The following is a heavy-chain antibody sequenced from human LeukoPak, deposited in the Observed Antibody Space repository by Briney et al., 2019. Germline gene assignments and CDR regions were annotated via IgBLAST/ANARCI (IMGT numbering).Heavy chain of an antibody. V-gene: IGHV3-30*04. CDR3: ARVAVTIYYYYYGMDV. J-gene: IGHJ6*04. D-gene: IGHD6-19*01. Sequence: GGSLRLSCAASGFTFSSYAMHWVRQAPGKGLEWEAVISYDGSNKYYADSVKGRFTISRDNSKNTLYLQMNSLRAEDTAVYYCARVAVTIYYYYYGMDVWGKGTTVTVSS. CDR2: ISYDGSNK. CDR1: GFTFSSYA.